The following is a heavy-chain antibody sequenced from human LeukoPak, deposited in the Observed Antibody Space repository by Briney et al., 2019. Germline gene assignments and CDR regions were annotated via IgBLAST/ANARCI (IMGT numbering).Heavy chain of an antibody. Sequence: PSETLSLTCAVYGGPFSTYYWSWIRQPPGKGLEWIGEITHSGRINYNPSLKSRVTISIDTSKNQFSLRLSSVTAADTAIYYCAPIIGGYLDFDSWGQGTLVTVSS. V-gene: IGHV4-34*01. J-gene: IGHJ4*01. CDR1: GGPFSTYY. CDR3: APIIGGYLDFDS. CDR2: ITHSGRI. D-gene: IGHD5-12*01.